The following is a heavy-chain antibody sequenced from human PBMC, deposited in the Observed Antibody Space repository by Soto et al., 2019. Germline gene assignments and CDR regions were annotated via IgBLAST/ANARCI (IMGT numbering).Heavy chain of an antibody. V-gene: IGHV4-59*08. D-gene: IGHD3-10*01. Sequence: PSETLSLTCTVSGGSISSYYWSWIWQPPGKGLEWIGYIYYSGSTNYNPSLKSRVTISVDTSKNQFSLKLSSVTAADTAVYYCARSPTYYYGSGSYWFDPWGQGTLVTVSS. J-gene: IGHJ5*02. CDR1: GGSISSYY. CDR3: ARSPTYYYGSGSYWFDP. CDR2: IYYSGST.